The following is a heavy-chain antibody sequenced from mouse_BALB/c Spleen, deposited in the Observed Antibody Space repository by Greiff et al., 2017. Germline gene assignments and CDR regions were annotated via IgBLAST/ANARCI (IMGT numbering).Heavy chain of an antibody. J-gene: IGHJ2*01. CDR2: IRNKANGYTT. V-gene: IGHV7-3*02. CDR1: GFTFTDYY. D-gene: IGHD3-2*01. Sequence: EVKLMESGGGLVQPGGSLRLSCATSGFTFTDYYMSWVRQPPGKALEWLGFIRNKANGYTTEYSASVKGRFTISRDNSQSILYLQMNTLRAEDSATYYCARDKTPDYFDYWGQGTTLTVSS. CDR3: ARDKTPDYFDY.